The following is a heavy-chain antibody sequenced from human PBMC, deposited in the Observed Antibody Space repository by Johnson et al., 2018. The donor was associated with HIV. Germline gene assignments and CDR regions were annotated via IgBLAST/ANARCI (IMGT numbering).Heavy chain of an antibody. V-gene: IGHV3-23*04. CDR3: ARAPPTGDFGGTFCS. D-gene: IGHD4-23*01. CDR1: GFTFSSYW. Sequence: VQLVESGGGLVQPGGSLRLSCAASGFTFSSYWMSWVRQAPGKGLEWVSAISGSGGSTYYADSVKGRFTISRDNSKNTLYLQMTSLRDEATAVYYCARAPPTGDFGGTFCSWGQGTMVTVSS. J-gene: IGHJ3*02. CDR2: ISGSGGST.